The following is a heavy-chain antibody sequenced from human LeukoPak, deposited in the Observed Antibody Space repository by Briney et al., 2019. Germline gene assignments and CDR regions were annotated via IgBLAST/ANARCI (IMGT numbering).Heavy chain of an antibody. CDR1: TFAFSNYW. J-gene: IGHJ3*02. CDR3: AAISYLAFDI. D-gene: IGHD2/OR15-2a*01. V-gene: IGHV3-7*03. CDR2: IKEDGGEK. Sequence: LSGGSLRLSCTASTFAFSNYWMSWVRQAPGKGLEWVANIKEDGGEKDYLDSVKGRFTISRDNAMNSLYLQMNSLRAEDTAVYNCAAISYLAFDIWGQATMVTVSS.